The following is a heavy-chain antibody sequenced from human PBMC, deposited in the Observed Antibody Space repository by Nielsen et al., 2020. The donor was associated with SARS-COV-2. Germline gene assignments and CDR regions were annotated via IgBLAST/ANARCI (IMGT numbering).Heavy chain of an antibody. D-gene: IGHD3-10*02. CDR2: IRSKAYGGTT. CDR3: TTCSGSYYNGWFDP. J-gene: IGHJ5*02. CDR1: GFTFGDYA. Sequence: GGSLRLSCTASGFTFGDYAMSWFRQAPGKGLEWVGFIRSKAYGGTTEYAASVKGRFTISRDDSKSISYLQMNSLKTEDTAVYYCTTCSGSYYNGWFDPWGQGTLVTVSS. V-gene: IGHV3-49*03.